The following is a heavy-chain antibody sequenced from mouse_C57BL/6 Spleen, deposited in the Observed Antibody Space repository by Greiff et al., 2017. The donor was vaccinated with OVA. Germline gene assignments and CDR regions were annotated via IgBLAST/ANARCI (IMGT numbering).Heavy chain of an antibody. CDR3: ARPTYYDPAHYYAMDY. V-gene: IGHV5-12*01. J-gene: IGHJ4*01. CDR1: GFTFSDYY. Sequence: EVKVVESGGGLVQPGGSLKLSCAASGFTFSDYYMYWVRQTPEKRLEWVAYISNGGGSTYYPDTVKGRFTISRDNAKNTLYLQMSRLKSEDTAMYYCARPTYYDPAHYYAMDYWGQGTSVTVSS. D-gene: IGHD2-10*01. CDR2: ISNGGGST.